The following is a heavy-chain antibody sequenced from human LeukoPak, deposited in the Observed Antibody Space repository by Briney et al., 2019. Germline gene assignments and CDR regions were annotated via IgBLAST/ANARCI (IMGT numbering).Heavy chain of an antibody. D-gene: IGHD1-7*01. CDR2: IYYSGST. CDR3: ARRERGTNRGMDV. V-gene: IGHV4-31*03. CDR1: GGSISSGGYY. Sequence: PSETLSLTCTVSGGSISSGGYYWSWIRQHPGKDLEWIGYIYYSGSTYYNPSLKSRVTISVDTSKNQFSLKLSSVTAADTAVYYCARRERGTNRGMDVWGQGTTVTVSS. J-gene: IGHJ6*02.